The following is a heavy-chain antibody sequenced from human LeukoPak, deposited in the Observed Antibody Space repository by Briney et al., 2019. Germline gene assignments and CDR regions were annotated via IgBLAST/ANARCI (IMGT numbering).Heavy chain of an antibody. Sequence: SETLSLTCTVSGDSINSGDFYWSWIRQPPGKGLEWIGYINNYGNTYYHPSLKSRAIISVDSSKNQFSLKLSSMTAADTAVYYCARELWFFDYWGQGTLVTVSS. CDR2: INNYGNT. CDR1: GDSINSGDFY. J-gene: IGHJ4*02. CDR3: ARELWFFDY. V-gene: IGHV4-30-4*01. D-gene: IGHD5-18*01.